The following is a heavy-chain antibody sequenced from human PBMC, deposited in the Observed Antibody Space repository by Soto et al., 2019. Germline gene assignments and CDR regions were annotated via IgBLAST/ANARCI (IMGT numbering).Heavy chain of an antibody. CDR3: AKDDFTDRGDDYFDY. D-gene: IGHD2-21*02. J-gene: IGHJ4*02. CDR1: GFSFTNFA. V-gene: IGHV3-23*01. CDR2: IGASGDIT. Sequence: GSLRLSCAASGFSFTNFAMSWVRQAPGKGLEWVAGIGASGDITWYADSVKGRLSISRDNSNNTLYLQLNSLRFEDTAVYYCAKDDFTDRGDDYFDYWGPGTLVTVSS.